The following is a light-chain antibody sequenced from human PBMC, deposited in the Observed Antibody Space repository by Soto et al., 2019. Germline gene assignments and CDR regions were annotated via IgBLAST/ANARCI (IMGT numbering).Light chain of an antibody. J-gene: IGLJ3*02. Sequence: QSVLTQPPSVSGAPGQRVTISCTGSSSNIGAGFDVHWYQQLPGTAPKLLIYGNRKRPSGVPDRFSGSKSGTSASLAINGLQAQDEAHYYCQSYDSSLSGSWVFGGGTKVTVL. CDR3: QSYDSSLSGSWV. CDR1: SSNIGAGFD. V-gene: IGLV1-40*01. CDR2: GNR.